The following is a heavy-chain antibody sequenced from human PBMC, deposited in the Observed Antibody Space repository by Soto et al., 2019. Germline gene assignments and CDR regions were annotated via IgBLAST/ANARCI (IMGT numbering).Heavy chain of an antibody. V-gene: IGHV5-51*01. CDR2: IYPGDSNI. J-gene: IGHJ6*02. Sequence: GESLKISCKGSGYSFTRNWIGWVRQMPGKGLEWMGIIYPGDSNIKYSPSFQGQVSISADKSINTAYLQWSSLKASDTAIYYCARPLGSPGYYYGFDVWGQGTTVTVSS. CDR3: ARPLGSPGYYYGFDV. D-gene: IGHD6-13*01. CDR1: GYSFTRNW.